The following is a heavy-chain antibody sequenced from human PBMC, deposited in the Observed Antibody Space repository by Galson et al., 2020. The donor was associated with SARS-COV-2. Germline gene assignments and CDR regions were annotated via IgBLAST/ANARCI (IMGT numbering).Heavy chain of an antibody. J-gene: IGHJ4*02. D-gene: IGHD3-9*01. Sequence: SETLSLTCTVSGGSISSSSYYWGWIRQPPGKGLEWIGSIYYSGSTYYNPSLKSRVTISVDTSKNQFSLKLSSVTAADTAVYYCARLVRNSSLRYFGHDYWGQGTLVTVSS. V-gene: IGHV4-39*01. CDR2: IYYSGST. CDR1: GGSISSSSYY. CDR3: ARLVRNSSLRYFGHDY.